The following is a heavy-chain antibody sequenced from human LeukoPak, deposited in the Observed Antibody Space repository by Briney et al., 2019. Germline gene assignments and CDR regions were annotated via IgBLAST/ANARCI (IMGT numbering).Heavy chain of an antibody. J-gene: IGHJ3*02. CDR1: GFTFSSYA. V-gene: IGHV3-23*01. Sequence: GGSLRLSCAASGFTFSSYAMSWVRQAPGKGLEWVSAISGSGGSTYYADSVKGRFTISRDNSKNTLYLQMNSLRAEDTAVYYCAKGGLTSTYYYDSSAQRGAFDIWGQGTMVTVSS. CDR2: ISGSGGST. CDR3: AKGGLTSTYYYDSSAQRGAFDI. D-gene: IGHD3-22*01.